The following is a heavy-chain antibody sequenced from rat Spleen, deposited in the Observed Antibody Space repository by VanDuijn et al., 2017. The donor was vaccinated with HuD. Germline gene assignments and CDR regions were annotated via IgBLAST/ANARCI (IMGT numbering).Heavy chain of an antibody. CDR1: GYTFTSYY. J-gene: IGHJ4*01. D-gene: IGHD1-2*01. Sequence: QVQLQQSGAELAKPGSSVKISCKASGYTFTSYYISWIKQTTGQGLEYIGYINTGSGGTNYNEKFKGKATLTVDKSSSTAFMQLSSLTPDDSAVYYCARWGYSRPLDVMDVWGQGASVTVSS. CDR3: ARWGYSRPLDVMDV. CDR2: INTGSGGT. V-gene: IGHV1-43*01.